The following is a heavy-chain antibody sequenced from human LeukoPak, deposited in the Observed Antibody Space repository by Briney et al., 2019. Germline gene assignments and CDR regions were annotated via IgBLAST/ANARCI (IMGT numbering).Heavy chain of an antibody. J-gene: IGHJ6*02. D-gene: IGHD5-24*01. V-gene: IGHV3-11*01. CDR1: GNNFDDYY. CDR3: AGGVLEAQGWLQWMGTVYSMDV. CDR2: MSSRSVII. Sequence: PGGSLLLSFVSAGNNFDDYYMNCIHQPPEKVLECISNMSSRSVIIYYGGSVKGRFTISRDNAKNSLYLQMNSLRPDDTAVYYCAGGVLEAQGWLQWMGTVYSMDVWGQGTPVTVSS.